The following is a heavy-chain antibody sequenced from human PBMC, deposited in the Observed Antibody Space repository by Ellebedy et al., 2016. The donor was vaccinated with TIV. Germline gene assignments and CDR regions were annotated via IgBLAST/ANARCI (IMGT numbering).Heavy chain of an antibody. CDR3: ARDPGGGGDFGDNWFDP. Sequence: GESLKISCEASGIIVSDYFMNWVRQAPGKGLEWVSVLYPDAKTNYTDSVNGRFTVSRDSSKHTLYLQMNSLTAEDTAVYYCARDPGGGGDFGDNWFDPWGQGTLVTVSS. CDR2: LYPDAKT. D-gene: IGHD2-21*01. V-gene: IGHV3-66*01. J-gene: IGHJ5*02. CDR1: GIIVSDYF.